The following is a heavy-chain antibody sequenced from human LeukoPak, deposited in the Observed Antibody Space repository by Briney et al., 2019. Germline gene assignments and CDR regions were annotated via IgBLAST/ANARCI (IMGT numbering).Heavy chain of an antibody. CDR3: ARDNRGIVVVPAAITIWFDP. D-gene: IGHD2-2*01. V-gene: IGHV3-20*04. CDR2: INWNGGST. Sequence: GGSLRLSCAASGFTFDDYGMSWVRQAPGKGLEWVSGINWNGGSTGYADSVKGRFTTSRDNAKDSLYLQMNSLRAEDTALYYCARDNRGIVVVPAAITIWFDPWGQGTLVTVSS. J-gene: IGHJ5*02. CDR1: GFTFDDYG.